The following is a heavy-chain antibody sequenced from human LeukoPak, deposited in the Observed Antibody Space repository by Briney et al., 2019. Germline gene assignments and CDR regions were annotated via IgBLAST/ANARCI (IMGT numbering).Heavy chain of an antibody. J-gene: IGHJ3*02. Sequence: PSETLSLTCTVSGDSISSSNCYWGWIRQPPGKGLEWIGSIYFSGGTYYNASLKSRVTISVDTSKNQFSLKLSSVTAADTAVYYCARDRSYYYDSSGYDAFDIWGQGTLVTVSS. CDR3: ARDRSYYYDSSGYDAFDI. D-gene: IGHD3-22*01. CDR2: IYFSGGT. CDR1: GDSISSSNCY. V-gene: IGHV4-39*02.